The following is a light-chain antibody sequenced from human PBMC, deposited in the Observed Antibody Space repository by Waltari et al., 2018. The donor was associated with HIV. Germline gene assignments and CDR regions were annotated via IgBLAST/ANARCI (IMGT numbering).Light chain of an antibody. CDR2: EDR. Sequence: SYELTQPPSVSVSPGQPGKITCPGDAVPKKYAYWYQQKSGQAPGLVTYEDRKRPSGILEMFAGSSSETVATLSLSEVQVEEEVDYNCYSPDNSLNEVFGGGTKLTVL. V-gene: IGLV3-10*01. CDR1: AVPKKY. J-gene: IGLJ3*02. CDR3: YSPDNSLNEV.